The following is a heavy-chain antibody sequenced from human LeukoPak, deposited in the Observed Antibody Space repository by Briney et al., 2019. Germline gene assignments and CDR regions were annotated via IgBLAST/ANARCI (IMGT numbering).Heavy chain of an antibody. CDR1: GFSFSNYG. CDR2: MQYDGSVE. V-gene: IGHV3-30*02. J-gene: IGHJ6*02. D-gene: IGHD3-22*01. CDR3: AKPYYYDSSGECLDV. Sequence: PGGSLRLSCVASGFSFSNYGTHWVRQAPGKGLEWVTFMQYDGSVEFYADSVKGRFTISRDNSKNPLYLQMNSLRAEDTAVYYCAKPYYYDSSGECLDVWGQGTTVTVSS.